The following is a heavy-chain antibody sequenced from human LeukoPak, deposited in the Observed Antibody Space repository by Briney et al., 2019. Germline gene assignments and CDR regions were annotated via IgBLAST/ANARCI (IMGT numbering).Heavy chain of an antibody. Sequence: PGGSLRLSCAASGFNLKSYWMSWVRQAPGKVLEWVANIKQDGTEKNYVDSVKGRFIISRDNTKKSLYLQMNGLRAEDTAVYYCARDRQGDYMDVWGKGTTVAVSS. CDR3: ARDRQGDYMDV. V-gene: IGHV3-7*01. CDR1: GFNLKSYW. D-gene: IGHD6-6*01. J-gene: IGHJ6*03. CDR2: IKQDGTEK.